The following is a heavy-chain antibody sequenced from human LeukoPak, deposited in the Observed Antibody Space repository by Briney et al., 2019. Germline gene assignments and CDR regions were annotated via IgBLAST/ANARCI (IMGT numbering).Heavy chain of an antibody. CDR2: IRSGSGYT. Sequence: PGGSLRLSCAASGFTFSSYAMSCVRQAPGKGLEWVSTIRSGSGYTYYADSVKGRFTISRDNSKNTLYLQMNSLRAEDTAVYNCAKSLYYYYYMDVWGKGTTVTVSS. CDR3: AKSLYYYYYMDV. J-gene: IGHJ6*03. V-gene: IGHV3-23*01. CDR1: GFTFSSYA.